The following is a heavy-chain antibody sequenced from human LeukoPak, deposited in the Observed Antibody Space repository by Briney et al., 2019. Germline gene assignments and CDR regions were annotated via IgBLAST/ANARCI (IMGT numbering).Heavy chain of an antibody. J-gene: IGHJ4*02. CDR3: AREMGRFLEWPESTLDY. V-gene: IGHV1-18*01. Sequence: GASVKVSCKASGYTFTSYGISWVRQAPGQGLEWMGWISAYNGNTNYAQKLQGRVTMTTDTSTSTAYMELRSLRSDDTAVYYCAREMGRFLEWPESTLDYWGQGTLVTVSS. CDR1: GYTFTSYG. CDR2: ISAYNGNT. D-gene: IGHD3-3*01.